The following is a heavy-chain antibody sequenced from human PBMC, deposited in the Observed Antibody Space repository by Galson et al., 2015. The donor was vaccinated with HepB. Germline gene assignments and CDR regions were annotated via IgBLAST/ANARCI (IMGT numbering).Heavy chain of an antibody. CDR2: ISSSSDYI. Sequence: SLRLSCAASGFTFSDYSMNWVRQAPGKGLEWVSSISSSSDYIFYADSLKGRFTISRDNAKNSLYLQMNSLRAEDTAVYYCARDRSGWHTFDLWGQGTLVTVSS. D-gene: IGHD6-19*01. CDR1: GFTFSDYS. V-gene: IGHV3-21*06. J-gene: IGHJ5*02. CDR3: ARDRSGWHTFDL.